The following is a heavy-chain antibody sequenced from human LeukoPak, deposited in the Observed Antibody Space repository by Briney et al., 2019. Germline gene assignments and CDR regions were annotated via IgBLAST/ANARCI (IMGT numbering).Heavy chain of an antibody. CDR3: AREKDSGYAYGMDV. CDR1: GFTFSSYA. V-gene: IGHV3-30*04. CDR2: ISYDGSNK. J-gene: IGHJ6*04. Sequence: PGGSLRLSCAAPGFTFSSYAMHCVRQAPGKGLEWGAVISYDGSNKYYADSVKGRFTIYRDNSKNTLYLQMNSLRAEDTAVYYCAREKDSGYAYGMDVWGKGTTVTVSS. D-gene: IGHD5-12*01.